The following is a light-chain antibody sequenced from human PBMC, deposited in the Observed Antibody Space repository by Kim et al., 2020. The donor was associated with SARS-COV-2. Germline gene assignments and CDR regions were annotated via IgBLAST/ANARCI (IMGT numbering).Light chain of an antibody. Sequence: GQSGTISCTGTSSDVGGYNYVSWCQQHPGKAPKRRIYDLSNRPSGVPDRFSGCKSGSTASLTISGLQAEDGADYYCCSYAGSYTRVFGTGTKVTVL. J-gene: IGLJ1*01. CDR2: DLS. CDR1: SSDVGGYNY. V-gene: IGLV2-11*01. CDR3: CSYAGSYTRV.